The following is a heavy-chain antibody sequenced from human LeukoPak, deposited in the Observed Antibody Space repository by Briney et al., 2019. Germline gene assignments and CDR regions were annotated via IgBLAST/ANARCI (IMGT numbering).Heavy chain of an antibody. V-gene: IGHV4-59*11. D-gene: IGHD1-26*01. J-gene: IGHJ3*02. Sequence: SETLSLTCTVSGGSISSHYWSWIRQPPGKGLEWIGYIYYSGSTNYNPSLRSRVTISVDTSKNQFSLKLSSVTAADTAVYYCARSRGSRDAFDIWGQGTMVTVSS. CDR2: IYYSGST. CDR3: ARSRGSRDAFDI. CDR1: GGSISSHY.